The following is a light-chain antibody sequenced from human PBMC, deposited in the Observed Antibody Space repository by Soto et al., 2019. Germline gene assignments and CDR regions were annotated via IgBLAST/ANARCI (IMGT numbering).Light chain of an antibody. Sequence: EFVLTQSPGTLSLSPGETAALSCRASQNIGSAFLAWYQQRPGQSPRLLIYGSSTRAAGIPDKFRGSRSGSDFTLTISRLEPEDFAVYYCQSYDNSIRTFGQGAKLEIK. CDR3: QSYDNSIRT. CDR2: GSS. CDR1: QNIGSAF. V-gene: IGKV3-20*01. J-gene: IGKJ2*02.